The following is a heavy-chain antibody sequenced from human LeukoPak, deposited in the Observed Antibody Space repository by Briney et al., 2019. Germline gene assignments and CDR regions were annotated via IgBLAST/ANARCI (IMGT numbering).Heavy chain of an antibody. CDR3: ASSTQDSSVWYRNEYFHH. J-gene: IGHJ1*01. CDR2: IFTSGST. CDR1: GGSISSYY. D-gene: IGHD6-19*01. V-gene: IGHV4-4*07. Sequence: SETLSLTCTVSGGSISSYYWSWIRQPAGKGLEWIGRIFTSGSTNYNPSLKSRVTMSVDTSKNQFSLKLTSVTAADTAVCYCASSTQDSSVWYRNEYFHHWGQGTLVTVSS.